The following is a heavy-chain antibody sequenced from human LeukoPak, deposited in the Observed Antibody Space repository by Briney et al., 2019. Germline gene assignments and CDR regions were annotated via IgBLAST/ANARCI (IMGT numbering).Heavy chain of an antibody. J-gene: IGHJ3*02. Sequence: SETLSHTCAVYGGSFSGYYWSWIRQPPGKGLEWIGEINHSGSTNYNPSLKSRVTISVDTSKNQFSLKLSSVTAADTAVYYCARDMGSGTYLSLDIFDIWGQGALVTVST. CDR3: ARDMGSGTYLSLDIFDI. CDR2: INHSGST. D-gene: IGHD3-10*01. V-gene: IGHV4-34*01. CDR1: GGSFSGYY.